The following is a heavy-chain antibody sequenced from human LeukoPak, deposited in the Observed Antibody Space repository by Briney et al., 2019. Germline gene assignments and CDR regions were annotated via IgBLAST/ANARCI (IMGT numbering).Heavy chain of an antibody. CDR3: ARGPSRRVVRGVRGFNNWFDP. V-gene: IGHV1-46*01. Sequence: ASVKVSCKASGYTFTSYYMHWVRQAPGQGLEWMGIINPSGGSTSYAQKFQGRVTMTRDMSTSTIYMELSSLRSEDTAVYYCARGPSRRVVRGVRGFNNWFDPWGQGTLVTVSS. D-gene: IGHD3-10*01. CDR2: INPSGGST. CDR1: GYTFTSYY. J-gene: IGHJ5*02.